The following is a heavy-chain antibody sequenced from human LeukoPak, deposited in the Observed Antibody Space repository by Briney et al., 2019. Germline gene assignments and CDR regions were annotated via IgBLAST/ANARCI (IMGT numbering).Heavy chain of an antibody. J-gene: IGHJ4*02. Sequence: GGSLRLSCAASGFTLSSYAMTWVRQAPGKGLEWASDIGDSGATTYYADSVKGRFTISRDNSKNTLYLQMSSLRAEDTAVYFCASFHYYGSGAYYLSYWGQGTLVTVSS. D-gene: IGHD3-10*01. CDR2: IGDSGATT. V-gene: IGHV3-23*01. CDR1: GFTLSSYA. CDR3: ASFHYYGSGAYYLSY.